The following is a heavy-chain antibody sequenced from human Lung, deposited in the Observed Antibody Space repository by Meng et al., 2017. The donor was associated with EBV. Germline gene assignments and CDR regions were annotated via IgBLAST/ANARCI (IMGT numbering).Heavy chain of an antibody. Sequence: EQHLLESGGGVVKPGGSLRLACEASGFSFRNAWLSWVRQGPGKGLEWVGRIRSKTDGGKTEYAASVTGRFRISRDDSMNTLFLQMNGLTIEDTAVYYCTTDQYYDILAGFRRFDYWGLGTLVTVAS. D-gene: IGHD3-9*01. V-gene: IGHV3-15*05. J-gene: IGHJ4*02. CDR3: TTDQYYDILAGFRRFDY. CDR1: GFSFRNAW. CDR2: IRSKTDGGKT.